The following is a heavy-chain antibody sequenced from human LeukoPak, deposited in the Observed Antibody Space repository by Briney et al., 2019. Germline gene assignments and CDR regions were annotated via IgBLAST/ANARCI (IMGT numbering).Heavy chain of an antibody. CDR3: ARVIITMVRGVITHNWFDP. D-gene: IGHD3-10*01. CDR1: GFTFSSRDW. CDR2: IKQDGSEK. Sequence: GGSLRLSCVASGFTFSSRDWMTWVRQAPGKGLEWVANIKQDGSEKNYVDSVKGRFTISRDNAKNSVDLQMNSLRAEDTAVYYCARVIITMVRGVITHNWFDPWGQGTLVTVSS. V-gene: IGHV3-7*03. J-gene: IGHJ5*02.